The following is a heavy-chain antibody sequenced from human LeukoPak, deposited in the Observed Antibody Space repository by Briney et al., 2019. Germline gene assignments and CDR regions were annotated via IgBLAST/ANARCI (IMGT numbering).Heavy chain of an antibody. J-gene: IGHJ6*02. CDR1: GGSISSSSYY. CDR3: ARQLRGGGSYKVRYYGMDV. CDR2: IYYSGST. V-gene: IGHV4-39*01. D-gene: IGHD1-26*01. Sequence: SSETLSLTCTVSGGSISSSSYYWGWIRQPPGKGLEWIGSIYYSGSTYYNPSLKSRVTISVVTSKNQFSLKLSSVTAADTAVYYCARQLRGGGSYKVRYYGMDVWGQGTTVTVSS.